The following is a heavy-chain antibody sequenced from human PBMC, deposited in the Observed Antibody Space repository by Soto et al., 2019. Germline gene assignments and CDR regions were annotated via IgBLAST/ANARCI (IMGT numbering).Heavy chain of an antibody. J-gene: IGHJ4*02. V-gene: IGHV3-23*01. CDR2: SSATGAGT. D-gene: IGHD1-7*01. CDR3: AIDRRAGGNYGFFSDF. Sequence: EVQLLESGGGLVQTGGSLRLSCAASGFTFSSYGMTWVRQAPCKGLEWVSFSSATGAGTYYADSVKGRFTISRDNSKNALDLQITRLRCSDTAVYYCAIDRRAGGNYGFFSDFWGQGALVIVSS. CDR1: GFTFSSYG.